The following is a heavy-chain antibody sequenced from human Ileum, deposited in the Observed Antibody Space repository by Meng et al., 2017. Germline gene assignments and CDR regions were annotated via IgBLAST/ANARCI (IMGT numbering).Heavy chain of an antibody. CDR3: ARGNKVSDRGFDY. D-gene: IGHD3-10*01. CDR2: INHSGST. J-gene: IGHJ4*02. V-gene: IGHV4-34*01. Sequence: LPRAVDGLLKPAETLPLTCAVYGGSFSGYYWSWIRPPPGKGLEWIGEINHSGSTNYNPSLKSRVTISVDTSKNQFSLKLSSVTAADTAVYYCARGNKVSDRGFDYWGQGTLVTVSS. CDR1: GGSFSGYY.